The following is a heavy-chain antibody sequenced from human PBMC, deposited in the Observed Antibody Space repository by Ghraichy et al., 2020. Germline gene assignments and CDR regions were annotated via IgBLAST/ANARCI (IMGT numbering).Heavy chain of an antibody. V-gene: IGHV3-7*01. D-gene: IGHD3-10*01. J-gene: IGHJ3*02. CDR2: IKQDGSEK. CDR1: GFTFSSYW. CDR3: ARGIAMVRGVMSDAFDI. Sequence: GGSLRLSCAASGFTFSSYWMNWVRQAPGKGLEWVANIKQDGSEKYYVDSVKGRFTISRDNAKNSLFLQMNSLRAEDTAVFYCARGIAMVRGVMSDAFDIWGQGTRVTVSS.